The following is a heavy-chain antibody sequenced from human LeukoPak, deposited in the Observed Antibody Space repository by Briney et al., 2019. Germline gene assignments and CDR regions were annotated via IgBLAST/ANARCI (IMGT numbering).Heavy chain of an antibody. D-gene: IGHD5-24*01. CDR2: INPSNGYA. CDR1: GYTFTNYA. Sequence: GASVKVSCKASGYTFTNYAMHWVRQAPGQRPQWLGWINPSNGYAKYSQELQGRLIISRDTSASTVYMELSSLRSEDMAIYYCAIRDGHTDHWGQGTLVTVSS. CDR3: AIRDGHTDH. J-gene: IGHJ4*02. V-gene: IGHV1-3*03.